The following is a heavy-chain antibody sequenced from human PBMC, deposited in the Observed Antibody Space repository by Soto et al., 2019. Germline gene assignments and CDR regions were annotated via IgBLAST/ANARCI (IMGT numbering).Heavy chain of an antibody. Sequence: EVQLLESGGGLVQPGGSLRLSCAASGFTFSRYAMRWVRQAPGKGLEWVSAISGSGGSTYYADSVKGRFTISRDNSKNTLYLQMNSLRAEDTAVYYCEQFGIAVAGTDYWGQGTLVTVSS. V-gene: IGHV3-23*01. CDR2: ISGSGGST. CDR3: EQFGIAVAGTDY. J-gene: IGHJ4*02. D-gene: IGHD6-19*01. CDR1: GFTFSRYA.